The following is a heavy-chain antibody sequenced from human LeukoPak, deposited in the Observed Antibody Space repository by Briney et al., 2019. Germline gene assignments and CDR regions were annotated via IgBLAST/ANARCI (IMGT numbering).Heavy chain of an antibody. J-gene: IGHJ4*02. CDR3: ARESADYGGKWGDY. CDR1: GFTFSNYE. CDR2: ISRGGDTI. D-gene: IGHD4-23*01. Sequence: PGGSLRLSCAASGFTFSNYEMNWVRQAPGKGLEWVSYISRGGDTIYYADSVKGRFSISRDNTKNSLYLQMNSLRADDTAVYYCARESADYGGKWGDYWGQGTLVTVSS. V-gene: IGHV3-48*03.